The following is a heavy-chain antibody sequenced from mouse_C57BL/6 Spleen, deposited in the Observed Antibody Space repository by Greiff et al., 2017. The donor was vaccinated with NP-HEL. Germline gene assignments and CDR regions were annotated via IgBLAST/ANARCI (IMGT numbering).Heavy chain of an antibody. CDR3: AREDYGRYFDY. CDR2: IDPSDSYT. D-gene: IGHD1-1*01. V-gene: IGHV1-69*01. CDR1: GYTFTSYW. Sequence: QVQLQQPGAELVMPGASVKLSCEASGYTFTSYWMHWVKQRPGQGLEWIGEIDPSDSYTNYNQKFKGKSTLTVDKSSSTAYMQLSSLTSEDSAVYYCAREDYGRYFDYWGQGTTLTVSS. J-gene: IGHJ2*01.